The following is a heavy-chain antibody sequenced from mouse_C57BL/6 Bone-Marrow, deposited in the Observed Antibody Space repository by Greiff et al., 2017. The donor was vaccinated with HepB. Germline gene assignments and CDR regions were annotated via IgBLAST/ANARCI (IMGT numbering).Heavy chain of an antibody. CDR2: IDPENGDT. Sequence: VQLQQPGAELVKPGASVKLSCKASGYTFTSYWMHWVKQRPGRGLEWIGRIDPENGDTEYASKFQGKATITADTSSNTAYLQLSSLTSEDTAVYYCTTRPWFAYWGQGTLVTVSA. V-gene: IGHV14-4*01. CDR3: TTRPWFAY. CDR1: GYTFTSYW. J-gene: IGHJ3*01.